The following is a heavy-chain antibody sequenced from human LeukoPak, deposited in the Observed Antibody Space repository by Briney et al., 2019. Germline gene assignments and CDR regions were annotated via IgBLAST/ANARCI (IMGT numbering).Heavy chain of an antibody. CDR2: INPNSGGT. D-gene: IGHD6-6*01. CDR1: GYTFTGYY. V-gene: IGHV1-2*02. CDR3: ARERYSSSQVDY. J-gene: IGHJ4*02. Sequence: ASVKVSCKASGYTFTGYYMHWVRQAPGQGLEWMGWINPNSGGTNYAQKFQGRVTMTRDTSISTAYMELSRLRSDDTAVYYCARERYSSSQVDYWGQGTLVTVSS.